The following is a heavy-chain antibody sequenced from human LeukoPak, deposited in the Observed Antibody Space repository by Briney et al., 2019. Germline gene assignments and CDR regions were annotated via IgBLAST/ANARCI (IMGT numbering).Heavy chain of an antibody. CDR3: ARELIDVWGSYRYDFDY. V-gene: IGHV3-48*04. Sequence: SGGSLRLSCAASGFTFSSYWMSWVRQAPGKGLEWVSYISSSGSTIYYADSVKGRFTISRDNAKNSLYLQMNSLRAEDTAVYYCARELIDVWGSYRYDFDYWGQGTLVTVSS. J-gene: IGHJ4*02. D-gene: IGHD3-16*02. CDR2: ISSSGSTI. CDR1: GFTFSSYW.